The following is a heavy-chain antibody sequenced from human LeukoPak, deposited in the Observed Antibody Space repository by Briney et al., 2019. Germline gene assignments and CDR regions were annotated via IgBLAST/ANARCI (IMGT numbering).Heavy chain of an antibody. Sequence: EGSLRLSCAASGFTFDNYAMNWVRQAPGKGLEWVSYISGGGAKRHYSDSVKGRFTISRDNPKNTLYLQINNLRAEDTAMYYCAKCSAGYYNDAFDIWGRGTMVTVSS. D-gene: IGHD3-10*02. CDR1: GFTFDNYA. CDR2: ISGGGAKR. J-gene: IGHJ3*02. CDR3: AKCSAGYYNDAFDI. V-gene: IGHV3-23*01.